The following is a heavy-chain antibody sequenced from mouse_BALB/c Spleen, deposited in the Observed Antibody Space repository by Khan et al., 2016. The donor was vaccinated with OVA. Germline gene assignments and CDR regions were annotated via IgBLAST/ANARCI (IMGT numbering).Heavy chain of an antibody. J-gene: IGHJ3*01. CDR1: GFSFSSYS. Sequence: EVQRVESGGDLVKPGGSLKLSCAASGFSFSSYSMSWVRQTPDKRLEWVATISRGGDYTYYPDIVKGRFTISRDNAKNTLYLQMSSLKSEDTAMYYCASHLTGSFAYWGQGTLVTVSA. CDR3: ASHLTGSFAY. CDR2: ISRGGDYT. V-gene: IGHV5-6*01. D-gene: IGHD4-1*01.